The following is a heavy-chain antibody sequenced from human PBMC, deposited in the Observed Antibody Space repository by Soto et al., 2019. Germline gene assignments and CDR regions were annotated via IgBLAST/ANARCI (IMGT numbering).Heavy chain of an antibody. J-gene: IGHJ4*02. V-gene: IGHV3-23*01. Sequence: EGQLLASGGGLVQPGGSLRLSCAASGFTFSSYAMSWVRQAPGKGLEWVSAITGSGGSTYHADSVKGRFTISRDNSKNTLYLQMKSLRGEDTAAYYSAKDGCRRGSCLWYWGRGTLVTVSS. D-gene: IGHD2-15*01. CDR3: AKDGCRRGSCLWY. CDR2: ITGSGGST. CDR1: GFTFSSYA.